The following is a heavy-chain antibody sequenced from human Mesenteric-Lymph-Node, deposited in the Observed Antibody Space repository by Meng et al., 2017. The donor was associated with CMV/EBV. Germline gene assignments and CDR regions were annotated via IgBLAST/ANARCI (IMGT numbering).Heavy chain of an antibody. V-gene: IGHV1-46*01. D-gene: IGHD4-11*01. J-gene: IGHJ6*02. CDR3: ARGSLRRYGYMTTVPTNYYYGMDV. Sequence: ASVKVSCKASGYTFTSYYMHWVRQAPGQGLEWMGLLNPSDGGTNYAQNFQGRVTMTRDMSTSTVYMELNSLRSEDTAVYYCARGSLRRYGYMTTVPTNYYYGMDVWGQGTTVTVSS. CDR1: GYTFTSYY. CDR2: LNPSDGGT.